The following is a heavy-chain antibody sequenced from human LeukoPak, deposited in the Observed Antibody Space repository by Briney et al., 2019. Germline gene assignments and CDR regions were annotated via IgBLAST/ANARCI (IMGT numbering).Heavy chain of an antibody. D-gene: IGHD6-19*01. Sequence: ASVKVSCKASGYTFTSYDINWVRQATGQGLEWMGWMNPNSGNTGYAQKFQGRVTMTRNTSISTAYMELSSLRSDDTAIYYCARGYSSGRDYYFDYWGQGTLVTVSS. CDR1: GYTFTSYD. CDR2: MNPNSGNT. CDR3: ARGYSSGRDYYFDY. V-gene: IGHV1-8*01. J-gene: IGHJ4*02.